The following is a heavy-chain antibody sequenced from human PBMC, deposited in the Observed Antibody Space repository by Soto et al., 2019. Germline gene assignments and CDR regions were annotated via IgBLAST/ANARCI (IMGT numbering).Heavy chain of an antibody. CDR3: ARGYGGYYDSSGYAQKNWFDP. Sequence: SETLSLTCAVYGGSFSGYYWSWIRQPPGKGLEWIGEINHSGSTNYNPSLKSRVTISVDTSKNQFSLKLSSVTAADTAVYYCARGYGGYYDSSGYAQKNWFDPWGQGTLVTVSS. V-gene: IGHV4-34*01. D-gene: IGHD3-22*01. CDR2: INHSGST. CDR1: GGSFSGYY. J-gene: IGHJ5*02.